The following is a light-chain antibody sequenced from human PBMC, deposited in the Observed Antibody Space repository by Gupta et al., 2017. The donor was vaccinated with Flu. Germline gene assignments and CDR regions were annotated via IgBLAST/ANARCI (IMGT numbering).Light chain of an antibody. CDR1: QSVRSQ. Sequence: EIVLTQSPATLSLSPGERATLSCRASQSVRSQLAWYQQRPGQAPRLLIYDASNRDTGIPARFSGNASGKDFTLTISSREQEDFAVYYCQQRSSWPSLTFGRGTKVEIK. V-gene: IGKV3-11*01. J-gene: IGKJ4*01. CDR2: DAS. CDR3: QQRSSWPSLT.